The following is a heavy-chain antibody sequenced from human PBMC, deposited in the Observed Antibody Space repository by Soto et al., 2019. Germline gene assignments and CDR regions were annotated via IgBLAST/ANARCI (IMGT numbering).Heavy chain of an antibody. J-gene: IGHJ6*02. CDR3: ARTGYSGYGDYYYYGMDV. CDR1: GYTFTSYA. D-gene: IGHD5-12*01. V-gene: IGHV1-3*01. CDR2: INAGNGNT. Sequence: QVQLVQSGAEVKKPGASVKVSCKASGYTFTSYAMHWVRQAPGQRLEWMGWINAGNGNTKYSQKFQGRVTITRDTSASTAYMELSSLRSEDTAVYYCARTGYSGYGDYYYYGMDVWGQGTTVTVSS.